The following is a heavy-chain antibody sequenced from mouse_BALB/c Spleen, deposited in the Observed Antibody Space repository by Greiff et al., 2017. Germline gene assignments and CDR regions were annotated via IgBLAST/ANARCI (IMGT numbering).Heavy chain of an antibody. CDR3: ARGEDTTVVATRAAMDY. D-gene: IGHD1-1*01. CDR1: GFTFSSYA. CDR2: ISSGGST. V-gene: IGHV5-6-5*01. J-gene: IGHJ4*01. Sequence: EVKLMESGGGLVKPGGSLKLSCAASGFTFSSYAMSWVRQTPEKRLEWVASISSGGSTYYPDSVKGRFTISRDNARNILYLQMSSLRSEDTAMYYCARGEDTTVVATRAAMDYWGQGTSVTVSS.